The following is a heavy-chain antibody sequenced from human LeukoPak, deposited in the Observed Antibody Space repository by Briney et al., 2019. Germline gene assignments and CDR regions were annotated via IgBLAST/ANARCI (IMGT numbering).Heavy chain of an antibody. Sequence: GGSLRLSCAASGFTFSDYYMSWIRQAPGKGLEWVSYISSSGSTIYYADSVKGRFTISRDNAKNSLYLQMDSLRAEDTAVYYCAREGPYSSSGTWFDPWGQGTLVTVSS. CDR3: AREGPYSSSGTWFDP. CDR2: ISSSGSTI. V-gene: IGHV3-11*01. D-gene: IGHD6-13*01. J-gene: IGHJ5*02. CDR1: GFTFSDYY.